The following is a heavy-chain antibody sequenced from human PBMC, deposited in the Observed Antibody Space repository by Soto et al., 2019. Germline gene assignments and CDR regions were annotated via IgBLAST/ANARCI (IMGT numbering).Heavy chain of an antibody. CDR2: INPSDSYT. Sequence: GESLKISCKISGYSFTIYCITWVLQMPGKGLEWMGRINPSDSYTDYSPSFQGHVTFSTDRSISTVYLQWDSLKTSDTAMYYCARRQWLGKGVDYWGQGTLVTVSS. D-gene: IGHD6-19*01. J-gene: IGHJ4*02. V-gene: IGHV5-10-1*01. CDR3: ARRQWLGKGVDY. CDR1: GYSFTIYC.